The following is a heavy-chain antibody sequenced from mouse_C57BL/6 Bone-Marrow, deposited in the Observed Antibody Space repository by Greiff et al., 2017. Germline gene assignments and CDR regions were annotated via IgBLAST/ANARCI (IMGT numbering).Heavy chain of an antibody. Sequence: QVQLQQPGAELVMPGASVKLSCKASGYTFTSYWMHWVKQRPGQGLEWIGEIDPSDSYTNYNQKFKGKSTLTVDKSSSTAYMQLSSLTSEDSAVXYCARGDKAWFAYWGQGTLVTVSA. CDR3: ARGDKAWFAY. CDR1: GYTFTSYW. D-gene: IGHD1-3*01. CDR2: IDPSDSYT. J-gene: IGHJ3*01. V-gene: IGHV1-69*01.